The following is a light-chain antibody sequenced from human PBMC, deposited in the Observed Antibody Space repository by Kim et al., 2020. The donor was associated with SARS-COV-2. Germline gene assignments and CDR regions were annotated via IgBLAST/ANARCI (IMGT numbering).Light chain of an antibody. J-gene: IGKJ4*01. CDR1: QSISSNY. Sequence: SPGERATLSCRASQSISSNYLVWYQQKPGQAPRLLIYGASSRATGIPDRFSGSGSGTDFTLTISRLEPEDFAVYYCQQYSSSPLTFGGGTKVDIK. CDR2: GAS. CDR3: QQYSSSPLT. V-gene: IGKV3-20*01.